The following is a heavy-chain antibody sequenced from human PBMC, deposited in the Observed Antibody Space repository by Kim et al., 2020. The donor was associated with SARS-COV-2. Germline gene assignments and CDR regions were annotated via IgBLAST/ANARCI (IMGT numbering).Heavy chain of an antibody. Sequence: ASVKVSCKASGYTFTSYAMNWVRQAPGQGLEWMGWINTNTGNPTYAQGFTGRFVFSLDTSVSTAYLQISSLKAEDTAVYYCASFGEGSYNPYYYYYYGMDVWGQGTTVTVSS. CDR2: INTNTGNP. V-gene: IGHV7-4-1*02. D-gene: IGHD3-10*01. CDR3: ASFGEGSYNPYYYYYYGMDV. CDR1: GYTFTSYA. J-gene: IGHJ6*02.